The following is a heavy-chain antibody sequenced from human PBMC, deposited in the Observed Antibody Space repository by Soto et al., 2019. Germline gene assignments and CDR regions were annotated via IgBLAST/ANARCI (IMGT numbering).Heavy chain of an antibody. CDR2: IYWDDDK. CDR3: ARLTTGGFYFDY. D-gene: IGHD4-17*01. Sequence: QITLKESGPTLVKPTQTLTLTCTFSGFSLRNSGVGVGWIRQPPGKALEWLALIYWDDDKRYSPSLKSRLTITKDTPKTQVVLTMTNMDPVDTATYYCARLTTGGFYFDYWGQGTLVTVSS. V-gene: IGHV2-5*02. CDR1: GFSLRNSGVG. J-gene: IGHJ4*02.